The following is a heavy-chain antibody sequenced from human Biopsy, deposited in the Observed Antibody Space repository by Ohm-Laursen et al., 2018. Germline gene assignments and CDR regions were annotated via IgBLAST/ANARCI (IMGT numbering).Heavy chain of an antibody. D-gene: IGHD3-10*01. CDR2: FNPNSGAT. CDR1: GYTSTDYS. V-gene: IGHV1-2*02. J-gene: IGHJ3*02. CDR3: ARDRMVTIITLVRADTFDI. Sequence: ASVSPSCKASGYTSTDYSLHWGREAPGQGLECMGWFNPNSGATNYAQKFQGRVTMTSDTSISTAYIELRRLISDDPAVYFCARDRMVTIITLVRADTFDIWGQGTLVSVSS.